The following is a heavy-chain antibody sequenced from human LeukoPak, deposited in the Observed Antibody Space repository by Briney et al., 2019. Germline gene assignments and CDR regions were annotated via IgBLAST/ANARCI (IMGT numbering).Heavy chain of an antibody. D-gene: IGHD1-26*01. CDR1: GGSISSSSYY. V-gene: IGHV4-39*01. CDR2: IYYSGST. J-gene: IGHJ4*02. Sequence: SETLSLTCTVSGGSISSSSYYWGWIRQPPGKGLEWIGSIYYSGSTYYNPSLKSRVTISVDTSKNQFSLKLSSVTAADTAVYYCARREWELSLTFDYWGQGTLVTVSS. CDR3: ARREWELSLTFDY.